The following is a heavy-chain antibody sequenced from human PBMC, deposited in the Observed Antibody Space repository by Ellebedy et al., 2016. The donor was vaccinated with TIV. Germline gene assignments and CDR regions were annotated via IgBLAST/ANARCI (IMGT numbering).Heavy chain of an antibody. CDR1: GFTFSSYN. Sequence: GESLKISXAASGFTFSSYNMNWVRQAPGKGLEWVSSISSSSSYRSYTDSVKGRFTISRDNSKNTLYLQMNSPRVEDTAVYYCARGYIYGFDYWGQGFLVTVSS. J-gene: IGHJ4*02. V-gene: IGHV3-21*01. D-gene: IGHD5-18*01. CDR2: ISSSSSYR. CDR3: ARGYIYGFDY.